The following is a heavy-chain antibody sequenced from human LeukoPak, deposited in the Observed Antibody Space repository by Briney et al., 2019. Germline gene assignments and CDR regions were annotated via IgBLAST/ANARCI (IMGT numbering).Heavy chain of an antibody. J-gene: IGHJ4*02. CDR2: ISGSGGST. Sequence: GGSLRLSCAASGFTFSSYAMSWVRHAPGKGLEWVSAISGSGGSTYYADSVKGRFTISRDNSKNTLYLQMNSLRAEDTAVYYCAKSYDFWSGYLGYWGQGTLVTVSS. D-gene: IGHD3-3*01. CDR3: AKSYDFWSGYLGY. CDR1: GFTFSSYA. V-gene: IGHV3-23*01.